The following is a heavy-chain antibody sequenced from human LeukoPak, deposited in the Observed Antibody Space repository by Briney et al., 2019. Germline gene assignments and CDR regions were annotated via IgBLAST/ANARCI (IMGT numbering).Heavy chain of an antibody. CDR1: GGSSSEYW. Sequence: SETLSLTCAVYGGSSSEYWWTWIRQSPGKGMGWIGAVNHSGRTTYNTSLRSGVSISVDTSKNQFSLKLTSVTAADTAVYYCARTTEGGYTYGYFYYYYMDVWGKGTTVTIS. CDR2: VNHSGRT. CDR3: ARTTEGGYTYGYFYYYYMDV. V-gene: IGHV4-34*01. J-gene: IGHJ6*03. D-gene: IGHD5-18*01.